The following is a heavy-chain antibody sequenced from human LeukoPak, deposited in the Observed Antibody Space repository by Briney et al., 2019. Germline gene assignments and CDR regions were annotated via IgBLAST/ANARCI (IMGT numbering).Heavy chain of an antibody. CDR3: ARAVIGPDY. D-gene: IGHD3-16*02. J-gene: IGHJ4*02. CDR2: ISYDGSNK. Sequence: GALRLSCAASGFTFSSYAMHWVRQAPGKGLEWVAVISYDGSNKYYADSVKGRSTIPRDNSKNTLYLQMNSLRAEDTAVYYCARAVIGPDYWGQGTLVTVSS. V-gene: IGHV3-30*04. CDR1: GFTFSSYA.